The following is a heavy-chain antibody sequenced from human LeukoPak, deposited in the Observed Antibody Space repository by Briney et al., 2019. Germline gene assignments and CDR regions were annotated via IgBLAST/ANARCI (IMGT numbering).Heavy chain of an antibody. D-gene: IGHD1-14*01. CDR3: AKDSAPPEPAFDY. J-gene: IGHJ4*02. V-gene: IGHV3-23*01. Sequence: GGSLRLSCAASGFTFRNYNMNWVRQAPGKGLEWVSAISGSGGSTYYADSVKGRFTISRDNSKNTLYLQMNSLRAEDTAVYYCAKDSAPPEPAFDYWGQGTLVTVSS. CDR2: ISGSGGST. CDR1: GFTFRNYN.